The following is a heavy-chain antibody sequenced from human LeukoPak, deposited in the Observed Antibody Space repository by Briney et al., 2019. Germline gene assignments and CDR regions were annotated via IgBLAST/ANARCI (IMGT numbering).Heavy chain of an antibody. D-gene: IGHD3-3*01. CDR2: IYTSGST. CDR1: GGSLSSYY. Sequence: PSETLSLTCTVSGGSLSSYYWSWIRQPAGKGREWIGRIYTSGSTNYNPSLKSRVTMSVDTSKNQFSLKLSSVTAADTAVYYCARDPGVDFWSGSVYYGMDGWGQGTTVTVSS. J-gene: IGHJ6*02. V-gene: IGHV4-4*07. CDR3: ARDPGVDFWSGSVYYGMDG.